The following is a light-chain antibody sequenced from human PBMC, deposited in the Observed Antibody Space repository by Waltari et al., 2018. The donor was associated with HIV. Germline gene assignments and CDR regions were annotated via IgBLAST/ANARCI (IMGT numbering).Light chain of an antibody. CDR2: QDS. CDR3: QAWDSSSYV. V-gene: IGLV3-1*01. J-gene: IGLJ1*01. Sequence: SYELTQPPSVSVSPVQTASITCSGDKLGDKYACWYKQKPGQSPVLVIYQDSKRPSGIPERFSGSNSGNTATLTISGTQAMDEADYYCQAWDSSSYVFGTGTKVTVL. CDR1: KLGDKY.